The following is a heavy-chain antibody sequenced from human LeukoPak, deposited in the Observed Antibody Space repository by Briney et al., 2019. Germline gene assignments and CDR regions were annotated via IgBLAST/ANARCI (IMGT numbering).Heavy chain of an antibody. CDR3: ARSIIAAALPNYFDY. D-gene: IGHD6-13*01. CDR2: ISSSGSTI. J-gene: IGHJ4*02. Sequence: GGSLRLSCAASGFTFSDYYMSWIRQAPGKGLEWVSYISSSGSTIYYADSVKGRFTISRDNAKNSLYLQMNSLRAEDAAVYYCARSIIAAALPNYFDYWGQGTLVTVSS. V-gene: IGHV3-11*01. CDR1: GFTFSDYY.